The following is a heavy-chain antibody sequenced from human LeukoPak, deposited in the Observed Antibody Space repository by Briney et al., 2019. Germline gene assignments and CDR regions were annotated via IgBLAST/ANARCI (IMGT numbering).Heavy chain of an antibody. J-gene: IGHJ4*02. V-gene: IGHV1-46*01. CDR1: GYTFTSYY. CDR2: INPSGGST. Sequence: ASVKVSCKASGYTFTSYYMHWVRQAPAQGLEWMGIINPSGGSTSYAQKVQGRVTMTRGTATSTVYMELSSLRSEDTAVYYCARVSRASVVYVWGSYRYDYYFDYWGQGTLVTVSS. CDR3: ARVSRASVVYVWGSYRYDYYFDY. D-gene: IGHD3-16*02.